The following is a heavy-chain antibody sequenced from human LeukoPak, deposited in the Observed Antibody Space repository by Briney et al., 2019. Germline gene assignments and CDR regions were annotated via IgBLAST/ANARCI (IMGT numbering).Heavy chain of an antibody. CDR3: ARGYYDTSAPGGY. Sequence: RASVKVSCKTSGYTFTSYSMHWVRQAPGQGLEWMGTINPRGTSYAQKFQGRVTVTRDTTTSTVYMELSSLRSEDTAIYYCARGYYDTSAPGGYWGQGTPV. J-gene: IGHJ4*02. V-gene: IGHV1-46*01. CDR1: GYTFTSYS. D-gene: IGHD3-22*01. CDR2: INPRGT.